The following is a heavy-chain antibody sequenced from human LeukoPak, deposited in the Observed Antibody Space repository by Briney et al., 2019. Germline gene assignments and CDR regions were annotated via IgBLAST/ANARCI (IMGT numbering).Heavy chain of an antibody. D-gene: IGHD2-2*01. J-gene: IGHJ4*02. CDR1: GYTFTSYD. CDR2: MNPNSGNT. CDR3: ARGGRLRVPAAMTKAPYYFDY. V-gene: IGHV1-8*01. Sequence: ASVKVSCKASGYTFTSYDINWVRQATGQGLEWTGWMNPNSGNTGYAQKFQGRVTMTRNTSISTAYMELSSLRSEDTAVYYCARGGRLRVPAAMTKAPYYFDYWGQGTLVTVSS.